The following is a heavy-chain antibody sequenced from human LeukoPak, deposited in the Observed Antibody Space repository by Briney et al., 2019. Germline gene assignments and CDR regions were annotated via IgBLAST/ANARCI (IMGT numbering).Heavy chain of an antibody. CDR1: GYTFTDHY. Sequence: ASVKVSCKASGYTFTDHYMYWVRQAPGQGLEWMGWIIPNSGGTNYAQRFQGRVTMTRDTSITTAYMELSRLRSDDTAVYYCARFSTRGWHFDYWGRGTLVTVSS. D-gene: IGHD6-19*01. CDR2: IIPNSGGT. V-gene: IGHV1-2*02. J-gene: IGHJ4*02. CDR3: ARFSTRGWHFDY.